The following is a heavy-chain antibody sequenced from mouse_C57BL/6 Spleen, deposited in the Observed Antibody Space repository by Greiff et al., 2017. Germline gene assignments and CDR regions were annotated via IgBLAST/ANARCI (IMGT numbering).Heavy chain of an antibody. CDR1: GYTFTSYW. D-gene: IGHD1-1*01. V-gene: IGHV1-64*01. CDR2: IHPNSGST. J-gene: IGHJ2*01. CDR3: AREEDYGRRKYYFDY. Sequence: QVQLQQPGAELVKPGASVKLSCKASGYTFTSYWMHWVKQRPGQGLEWIGMIHPNSGSTNYNEKFKSKATLTVDKSSSTAYMQLSSLTSEDSAVYYCAREEDYGRRKYYFDYWGEGTTLTDSS.